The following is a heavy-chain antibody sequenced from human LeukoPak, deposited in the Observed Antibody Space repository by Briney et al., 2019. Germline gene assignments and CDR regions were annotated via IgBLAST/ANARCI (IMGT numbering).Heavy chain of an antibody. CDR1: GFSLSTSGVG. Sequence: ESGPTLVKPTQTLTLTCTFSGFSLSTSGVGVGWIRQPPGKALEWLALIYWDDDKRYSPSLKSRLTITKDTSKNQVVLTMTNMDPVDTATYYCAHRGWASGQQLVRGFDYRGQGTLVTVSS. CDR2: IYWDDDK. D-gene: IGHD6-13*01. J-gene: IGHJ4*02. CDR3: AHRGWASGQQLVRGFDY. V-gene: IGHV2-5*02.